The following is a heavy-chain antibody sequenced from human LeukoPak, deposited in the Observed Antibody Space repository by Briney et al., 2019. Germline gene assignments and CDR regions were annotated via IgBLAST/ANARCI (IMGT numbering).Heavy chain of an antibody. D-gene: IGHD2-2*01. V-gene: IGHV3-21*01. CDR1: GFTFSSYS. J-gene: IGHJ3*02. Sequence: PGGSLRLSCAASGFTFSSYSMNWVRQAPGKGLEWVSSISSSSSYIYYADSVKGRFTISRDNAKNSLYLQMNSLRAEDTAVYYCARMSPAGYDAFDIWGQGTMVTVSS. CDR3: ARMSPAGYDAFDI. CDR2: ISSSSSYI.